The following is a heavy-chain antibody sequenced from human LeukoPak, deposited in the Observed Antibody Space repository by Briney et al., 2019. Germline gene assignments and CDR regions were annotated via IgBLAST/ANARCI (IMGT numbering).Heavy chain of an antibody. CDR1: GGSISSSSYY. J-gene: IGHJ5*02. CDR2: IYYSGST. V-gene: IGHV4-39*02. CDR3: ARDRGEGFDP. D-gene: IGHD3-10*01. Sequence: SEALSLTCTVSGGSISSSSYYWGWIRQPPGKGLEWIGSIYYSGSTYYNPSLKSRVTISVDTSKNQFSLKLSSVTAADTAVYYCARDRGEGFDPWGQGTLVTVSS.